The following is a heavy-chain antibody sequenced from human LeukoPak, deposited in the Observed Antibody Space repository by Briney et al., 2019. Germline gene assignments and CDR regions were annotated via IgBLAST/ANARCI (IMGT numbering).Heavy chain of an antibody. CDR2: INGNDDTT. J-gene: IGHJ4*02. D-gene: IGHD4-17*01. CDR3: AKGEKTTVTTYFDY. CDR1: GFTFTYFA. V-gene: IGHV3-23*01. Sequence: GGSLRLSCAASGFTFTYFAMNWVRQAPGKGLEWVSAINGNDDTTFYADSAKGRFTISRDNSKNTLYLQMNSLRADDTAVYYCAKGEKTTVTTYFDYWGQGTLVTVSS.